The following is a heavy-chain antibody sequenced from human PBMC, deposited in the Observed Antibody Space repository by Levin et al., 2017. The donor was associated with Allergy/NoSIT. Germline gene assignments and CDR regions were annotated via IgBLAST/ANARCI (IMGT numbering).Heavy chain of an antibody. CDR3: AQRGSWAGNNWDTGYLDY. V-gene: IGHV2-5*02. Sequence: SGPTLVKPTQTLTLTCTFSGFSLSSYGVGVGWIRQPQGKALEWLAVIYWDDDKRYSPSLKSRLTITKDTSKDQVVLTMTNMDTVDTATYYCAQRGSWAGNNWDTGYLDYWGQGTLVTVSS. CDR1: GFSLSSYGVG. J-gene: IGHJ4*02. CDR2: IYWDDDK. D-gene: IGHD1-1*01.